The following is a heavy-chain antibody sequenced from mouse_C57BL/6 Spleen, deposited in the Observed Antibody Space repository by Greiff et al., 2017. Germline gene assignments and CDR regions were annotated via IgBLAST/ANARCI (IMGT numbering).Heavy chain of an antibody. Sequence: QVQLQQPGAELVRPGSSVKLSCKASGYTFTSYWMHWVKQRPIQGLEWIGNIDPSDSETHYNQKFKDKATLTVDKSSSTAYMQLSSLTSEDSAVYYCARFRYYGSSYYFDYWGQGTTLTVSS. J-gene: IGHJ2*01. CDR2: IDPSDSET. CDR3: ARFRYYGSSYYFDY. D-gene: IGHD1-1*01. V-gene: IGHV1-52*01. CDR1: GYTFTSYW.